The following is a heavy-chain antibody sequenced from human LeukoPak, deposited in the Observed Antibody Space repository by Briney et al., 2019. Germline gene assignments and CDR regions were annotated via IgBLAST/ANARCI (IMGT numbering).Heavy chain of an antibody. J-gene: IGHJ6*02. CDR2: FGSDDRT. CDR1: GYSYRDYA. Sequence: GGSLRLSCAASGYSYRDYAISWVRQAPGKGVEWLSHFGSDDRTHYAETVKGRFAISRGMDESTLFLQMNSLRAEDTALYYCVRDLYYWAAMDVWGQGTTVTVSS. CDR3: VRDLYYWAAMDV. V-gene: IGHV3-23*01. D-gene: IGHD3-10*01.